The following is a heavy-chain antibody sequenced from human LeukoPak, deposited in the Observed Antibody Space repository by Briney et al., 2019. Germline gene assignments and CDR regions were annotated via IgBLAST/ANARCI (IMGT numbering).Heavy chain of an antibody. CDR3: AKDAYSSSSADFDY. J-gene: IGHJ4*02. V-gene: IGHV3-23*01. Sequence: GGSLRLSCAASGFTFSSYAMSWVRQAPGKGLAWVSTITVIGVGTYYADSVRGRFTISRDNSKNTLFLQMNSLRAEDTAVYYCAKDAYSSSSADFDYWGQGTLVTVSS. CDR2: ITVIGVGT. CDR1: GFTFSSYA. D-gene: IGHD6-6*01.